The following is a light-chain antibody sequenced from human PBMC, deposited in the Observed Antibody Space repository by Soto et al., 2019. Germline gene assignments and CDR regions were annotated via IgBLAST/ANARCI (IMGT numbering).Light chain of an antibody. V-gene: IGLV2-14*01. CDR2: EVN. Sequence: QSALTQPASVSGSPGQSITISCTGTSRDVGGYNYVSWYQQHPGKAPKLIIYEVNNRPSGVSNRFSASKSGNTASLTISGLQAEDEADYYCSSYTTTTTVIFGGGTKLTVL. CDR1: SRDVGGYNY. J-gene: IGLJ2*01. CDR3: SSYTTTTTVI.